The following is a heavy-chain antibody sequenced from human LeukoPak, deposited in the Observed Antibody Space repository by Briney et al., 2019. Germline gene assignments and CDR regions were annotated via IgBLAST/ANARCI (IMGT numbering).Heavy chain of an antibody. V-gene: IGHV4-30-4*07. Sequence: PSETLSLTCTVSGYSISSGGYSWSWIRQPPGKGLEWIGYIYYSGSTYYNPSLKSRVTISVDTSKNQFSLKLSSVTAADTAVYYCARSGNYYDSSGYFFDYWGQGTLVTVSS. CDR2: IYYSGST. CDR3: ARSGNYYDSSGYFFDY. CDR1: GYSISSGGYS. J-gene: IGHJ4*02. D-gene: IGHD3-22*01.